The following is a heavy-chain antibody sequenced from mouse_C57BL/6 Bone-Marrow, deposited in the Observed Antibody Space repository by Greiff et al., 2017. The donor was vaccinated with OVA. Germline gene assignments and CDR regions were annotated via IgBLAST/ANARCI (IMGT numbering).Heavy chain of an antibody. D-gene: IGHD4-1*01. CDR1: GYAFSSSW. J-gene: IGHJ3*01. V-gene: IGHV1-82*01. CDR2: IYPGDGDT. CDR3: ARSRTGAWFAY. Sequence: QVQLQQSGPELVKPGASVKISCKASGYAFSSSWMNWVKQRPGKGLEWIGRIYPGDGDTNYNGKFKGKATLTADKSSSTAYMQLSSLTSEDSAVYFCARSRTGAWFAYWGQGTLVTVSA.